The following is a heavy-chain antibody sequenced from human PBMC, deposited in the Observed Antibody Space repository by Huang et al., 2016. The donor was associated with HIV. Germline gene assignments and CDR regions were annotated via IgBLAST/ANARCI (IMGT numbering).Heavy chain of an antibody. J-gene: IGHJ5*02. Sequence: QVHLVQSGPEVKKPGASVKVSCMTSGYNFTSRGLHWVRQAPGQRLEWMGYINPGKGNTKYSPKFQDRVTLTRDISANTAYMQLSRLTSEDTAVYYCASGQRMRESDIVATIPVSWGQGALVTVSS. CDR2: INPGKGNT. CDR3: ASGQRMRESDIVATIPVS. V-gene: IGHV1-3*01. CDR1: GYNFTSRG. D-gene: IGHD5-12*01.